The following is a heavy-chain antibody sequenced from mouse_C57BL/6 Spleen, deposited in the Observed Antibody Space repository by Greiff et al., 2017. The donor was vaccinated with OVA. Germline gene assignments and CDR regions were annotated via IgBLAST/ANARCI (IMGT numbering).Heavy chain of an antibody. CDR1: GYTFTSYW. CDR2: INPSSGYN. J-gene: IGHJ2*01. CDR3: AYDCTVY. V-gene: IGHV1-7*01. Sequence: VQLQQSGAELAKPGASVKLSCKASGYTFTSYWMHWVKQRPGQGLEWIGYINPSSGYNKYKQKFKNKTTLTSNKSSNTAYMQLSSQTYEDCAVYYCAYDCTVYWGQGTTLTVSS. D-gene: IGHD2-4*01.